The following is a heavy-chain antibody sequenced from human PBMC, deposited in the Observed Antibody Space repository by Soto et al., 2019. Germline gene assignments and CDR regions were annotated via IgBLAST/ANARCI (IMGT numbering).Heavy chain of an antibody. Sequence: PSETLSLTCTVSGGSISSYYWSWIRQPPGKGLEWIGYIYYSGSTNYNPSLKSRVTISVDTSKNQFSLKLSSVTAADTAVYYCARGNGPAAQLGFDPWGQGTLVTVSS. CDR3: ARGNGPAAQLGFDP. V-gene: IGHV4-59*01. J-gene: IGHJ5*02. CDR2: IYYSGST. CDR1: GGSISSYY. D-gene: IGHD6-13*01.